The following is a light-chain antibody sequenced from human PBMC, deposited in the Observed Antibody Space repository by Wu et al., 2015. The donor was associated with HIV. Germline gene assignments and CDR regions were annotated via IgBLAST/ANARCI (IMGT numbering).Light chain of an antibody. CDR2: GAS. J-gene: IGKJ2*01. CDR1: QSVTSSY. Sequence: EIVLTQSPGTLSLSPGERVTLSCRASQSVTSSYLAWYQQKPGRAPRLLVYGASSRATGISDRFSGSGSGTDFTLTISRLEPEDFAVYYCQHYSSSRYTFGQGTKLEIK. CDR3: QHYSSSRYT. V-gene: IGKV3-20*01.